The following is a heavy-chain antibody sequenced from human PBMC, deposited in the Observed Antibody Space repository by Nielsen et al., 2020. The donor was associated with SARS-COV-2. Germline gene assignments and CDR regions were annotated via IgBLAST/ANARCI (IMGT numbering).Heavy chain of an antibody. CDR3: ARDPNKHYDFWRGMPYFDY. CDR2: ISGYSGNT. D-gene: IGHD3-3*01. Sequence: ASVKVSCKASGYTFRSYGINWVRQAPGQGLEWMGWISGYSGNTNYAQRLQGRVTMTTDTSTSTAYMELRGLRSEDTAVYYCARDPNKHYDFWRGMPYFDYWGQGTLVTVSS. V-gene: IGHV1-18*01. J-gene: IGHJ4*02. CDR1: GYTFRSYG.